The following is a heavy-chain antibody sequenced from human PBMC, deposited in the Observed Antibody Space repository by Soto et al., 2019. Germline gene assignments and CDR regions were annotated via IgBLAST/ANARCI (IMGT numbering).Heavy chain of an antibody. CDR3: ARVTPGNNLYYFSGLDV. CDR2: ISYEGSNT. J-gene: IGHJ6*02. CDR1: GFTFHTYG. D-gene: IGHD1-1*01. Sequence: QVHLVESGGGVVQPGRSLRLSCVASGFTFHTYGIHWVRQAPGKGLQWVALISYEGSNTYYADSVRGRFTISRDNSKNTLYLQINALRPEDTGVYYCARVTPGNNLYYFSGLDVWGQGTSVTVSS. V-gene: IGHV3-30-3*01.